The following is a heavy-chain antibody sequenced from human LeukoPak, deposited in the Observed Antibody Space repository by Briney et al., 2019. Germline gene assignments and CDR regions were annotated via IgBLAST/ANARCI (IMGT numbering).Heavy chain of an antibody. CDR3: ASTESGYEGFDY. CDR1: GGSISSGGYY. J-gene: IGHJ4*02. Sequence: PSETLSLTCTVSGGSISSGGYYWSWIRQHPGKGLEWIGYIYYSGSTYYNPSLKSRVTISVDTSKNQFSLKLSSVTAADTAVYYCASTESGYEGFDYWGQGTLVTVSS. D-gene: IGHD5-12*01. V-gene: IGHV4-31*03. CDR2: IYYSGST.